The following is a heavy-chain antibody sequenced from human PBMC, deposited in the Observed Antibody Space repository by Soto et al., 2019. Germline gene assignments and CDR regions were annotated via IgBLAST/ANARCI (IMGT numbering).Heavy chain of an antibody. CDR2: INPNSGGT. CDR3: ARGPGDPVGYSGYDFHTTLDY. V-gene: IGHV1-2*04. D-gene: IGHD5-12*01. CDR1: GYTFTGYY. Sequence: ASVKVSCNASGYTFTGYYMHWVRQAPGQGLEWMGWINPNSGGTNYAQKFQGWVTMTRDTSISTAYMELSRLRSDDTAVYYCARGPGDPVGYSGYDFHTTLDY. J-gene: IGHJ4*01.